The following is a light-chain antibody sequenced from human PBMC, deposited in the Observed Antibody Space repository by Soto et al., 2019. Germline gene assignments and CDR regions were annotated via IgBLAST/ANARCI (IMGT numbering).Light chain of an antibody. V-gene: IGKV3-20*01. J-gene: IGKJ1*01. Sequence: EFVLTQSPGTLSLSPGERATLSCRASQTVRNNYLAWYQQKPGQAPRLLIYGASTRATGIPDRFSGSGSGTDFTLTINRLEPEDSAVYYCQHYGGRWTFGQGTKVDIK. CDR3: QHYGGRWT. CDR1: QTVRNNY. CDR2: GAS.